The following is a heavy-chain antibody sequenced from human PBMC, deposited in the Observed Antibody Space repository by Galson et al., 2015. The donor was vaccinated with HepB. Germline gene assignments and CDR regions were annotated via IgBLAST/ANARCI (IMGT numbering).Heavy chain of an antibody. CDR3: ARSQTFFGNVDLGHGFDS. J-gene: IGHJ5*01. CDR2: IMPSLGRT. V-gene: IGHV1-69*10. Sequence: SVKVSCKASGGTFSNHDINWVRQAPGQGLEWMGGIMPSLGRTNYAQKFQGRVTITADKSTSTGYMEVTSLRFEDTAVYYCARSQTFFGNVDLGHGFDSWGQGTLVTVSS. CDR1: GGTFSNHD. D-gene: IGHD3-3*01.